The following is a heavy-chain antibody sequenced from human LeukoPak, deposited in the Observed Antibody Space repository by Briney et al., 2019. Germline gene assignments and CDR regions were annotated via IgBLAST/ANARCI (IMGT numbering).Heavy chain of an antibody. D-gene: IGHD6-19*01. V-gene: IGHV4-61*02. CDR2: IYTSGST. CDR3: ARAKQWLYSDS. CDR1: GGSISSGSYY. Sequence: QVQLQESGPGLVKPSQTLSLTCTVFGGSISSGSYYWSWIRQPAGKGLEWIGRIYTSGSTNYNPSLKSRVTISVDTSKNQFSLKVSSVTAADTAVYYCARAKQWLYSDSWGQGTLVTVSS. J-gene: IGHJ4*02.